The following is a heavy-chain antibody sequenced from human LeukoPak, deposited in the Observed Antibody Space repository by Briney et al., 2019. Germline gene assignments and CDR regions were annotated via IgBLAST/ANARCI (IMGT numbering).Heavy chain of an antibody. D-gene: IGHD3-22*01. Sequence: GTSVKVSCKASGITFTSTAMQWVRQARGQRLEWLGWIVVGSGNTNYAQKFQERVTITRDMSTSTAYMELSSLRSEDTAVYYCARSGYYDSSAYHPGWFDPWGQGALVTVSS. CDR3: ARSGYYDSSAYHPGWFDP. J-gene: IGHJ5*02. CDR2: IVVGSGNT. CDR1: GITFTSTA. V-gene: IGHV1-58*02.